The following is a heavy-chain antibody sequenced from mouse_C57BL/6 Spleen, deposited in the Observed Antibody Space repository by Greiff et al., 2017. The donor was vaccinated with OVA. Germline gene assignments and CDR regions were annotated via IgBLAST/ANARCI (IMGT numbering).Heavy chain of an antibody. J-gene: IGHJ2*01. Sequence: EVQLQQSGPELVKPGASVKISCKASGYTFTDYYMNWVKQSHGKSLEWIGDINPNNGGTSYNQKFKGKATLTVDKSSSTAYMELRSLTSEDSAVYYCARRKLGFDYWGQGTTLTVSS. CDR2: INPNNGGT. V-gene: IGHV1-26*01. CDR3: ARRKLGFDY. CDR1: GYTFTDYY. D-gene: IGHD4-1*01.